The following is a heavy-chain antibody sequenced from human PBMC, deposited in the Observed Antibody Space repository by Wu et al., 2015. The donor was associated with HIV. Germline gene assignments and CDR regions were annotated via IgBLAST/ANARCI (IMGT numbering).Heavy chain of an antibody. Sequence: QVQLVQSGAEVKKPGSSVKVSCKASGGTLSNYAISWVRQAPGQGLEWMGRIIPMFKTTYYAQKFQGRVTITADESTKIAYMELSRLTSEDTAVYYCASSGYDSPGGDRDYWGQGTLVTVSS. J-gene: IGHJ4*02. CDR2: IIPMFKTT. V-gene: IGHV1-69*13. CDR3: ASSGYDSPGGDRDY. D-gene: IGHD5-12*01. CDR1: GGTLSNYA.